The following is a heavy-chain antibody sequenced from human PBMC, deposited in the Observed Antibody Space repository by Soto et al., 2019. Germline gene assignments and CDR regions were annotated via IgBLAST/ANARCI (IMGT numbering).Heavy chain of an antibody. D-gene: IGHD3-3*01. V-gene: IGHV1-69*13. CDR3: ARTLRFLNWFDP. J-gene: IGHJ5*02. Sequence: SVKVSCKASGVTFSSYAISWARQAPGQGLEWMGGIIPIFGTANYAQKFQGRVTITADESTSTAYMELSSLRSEDPAVYYCARTLRFLNWFDPWGQGTLVTVSS. CDR2: IIPIFGTA. CDR1: GVTFSSYA.